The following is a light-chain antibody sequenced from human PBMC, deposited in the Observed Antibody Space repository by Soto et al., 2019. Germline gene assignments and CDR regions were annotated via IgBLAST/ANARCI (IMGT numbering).Light chain of an antibody. CDR3: QRYGTSPQT. CDR1: ESISSP. J-gene: IGKJ1*01. Sequence: EIVLTQSPASLSLSQGEGATLSFRASESISSPLVWYQQLPGQARRLIIHDASSSATGIQDRCSGSGSGTDFTLTIRRLEPEDFAVYYCQRYGTSPQTFGRGTKVDNK. CDR2: DAS. V-gene: IGKV3-20*01.